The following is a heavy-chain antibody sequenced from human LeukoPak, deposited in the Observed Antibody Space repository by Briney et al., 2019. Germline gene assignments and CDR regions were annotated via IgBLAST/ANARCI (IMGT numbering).Heavy chain of an antibody. CDR1: GVSISSYY. CDR3: ARGRTFDN. Sequence: SETLSLTCTVSGVSISSYYWSWIRQPPGKGLEWIGNIYDRGSTKYNASLKSRVTISVDTSKNQFSLRLSSVTAADTVVYYCARGRTFDNWGQGTLVTVSS. V-gene: IGHV4-59*01. CDR2: IYDRGST. J-gene: IGHJ4*02.